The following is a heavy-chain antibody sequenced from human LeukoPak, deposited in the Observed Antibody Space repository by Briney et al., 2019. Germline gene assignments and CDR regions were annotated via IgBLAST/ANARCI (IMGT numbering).Heavy chain of an antibody. CDR2: IYYSGST. CDR1: GGSISSGDYY. D-gene: IGHD6-19*01. V-gene: IGHV4-30-4*08. CDR3: AISSGWYTSFDY. Sequence: SQTLSLTCTVSGGSISSGDYYWSWIRQPPGKGLEWIGYIYYSGSTYYSPSLKSRVTISVDTSKNQFSLKLSSVTAADTAVYYCAISSGWYTSFDYWGQGTLVTVSS. J-gene: IGHJ4*02.